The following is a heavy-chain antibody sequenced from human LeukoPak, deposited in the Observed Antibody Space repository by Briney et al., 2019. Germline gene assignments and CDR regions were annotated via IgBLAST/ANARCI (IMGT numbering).Heavy chain of an antibody. CDR2: IKQDGSEK. D-gene: IGHD3-16*02. J-gene: IGHJ4*02. Sequence: GGSLRLSCAASGFIFSKASMSWVRQAPGRGLEWGANIKQDGSEKYYVDSVKGRFTISRDNAKNSLYLQMNSLRAEDTAVYYCARGRPYYDYVWGSYRYYYFDYWGQGTLVTVSS. V-gene: IGHV3-7*01. CDR3: ARGRPYYDYVWGSYRYYYFDY. CDR1: GFIFSKAS.